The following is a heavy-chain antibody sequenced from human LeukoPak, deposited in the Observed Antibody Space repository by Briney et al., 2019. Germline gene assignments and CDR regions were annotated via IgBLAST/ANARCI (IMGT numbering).Heavy chain of an antibody. D-gene: IGHD5-24*01. CDR2: INQDGSEK. CDR1: GFPFSSHW. V-gene: IGHV3-7*01. Sequence: PGGSLRLSCAASGFPFSSHWLSWFRQSPGKGLEWVAHINQDGSEKYYVDSVKGRFTISRDNAKNSLYLQMNSLRAVDTAVYYCAREFTEMATPFDYWAREPWSPSPQ. J-gene: IGHJ4*02. CDR3: AREFTEMATPFDY.